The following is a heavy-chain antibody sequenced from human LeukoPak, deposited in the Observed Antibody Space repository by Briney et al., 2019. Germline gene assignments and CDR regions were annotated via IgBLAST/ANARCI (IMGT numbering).Heavy chain of an antibody. Sequence: PGGSLRLSCAASGFTFSDYAMSWVRQAPGKGLEGVSGISGSGGSTYSADSVKGRFTISRDNSKNTLYLQMNSLRAEDTAVYYCAKETGYSGYYFGDHWGQGSLVTVSS. V-gene: IGHV3-23*01. CDR3: AKETGYSGYYFGDH. D-gene: IGHD5-12*01. CDR1: GFTFSDYA. J-gene: IGHJ4*02. CDR2: ISGSGGST.